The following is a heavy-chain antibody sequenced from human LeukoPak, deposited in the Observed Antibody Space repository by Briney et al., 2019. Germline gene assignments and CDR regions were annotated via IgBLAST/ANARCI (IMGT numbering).Heavy chain of an antibody. D-gene: IGHD1-1*01. V-gene: IGHV1-2*02. Sequence: ASVRVSCKTSGYTFTYHNIHWVRQAPAQGFEWMGLINPNDGGTFYVQNFQGRVTLTRDTSITTAYMELTRLTSDDTALYYCVRDHAGSYDYWGQGTLVTVSS. J-gene: IGHJ4*02. CDR1: GYTFTYHN. CDR3: VRDHAGSYDY. CDR2: INPNDGGT.